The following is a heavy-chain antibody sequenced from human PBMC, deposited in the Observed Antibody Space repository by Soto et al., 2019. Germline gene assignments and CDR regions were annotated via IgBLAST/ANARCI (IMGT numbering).Heavy chain of an antibody. Sequence: QVQLQESGPGLVKPSETLSLTCTVSGGSISSYYWSWIRQPPGKGLEWIGYIYYSGRTNYNPTLKSRVTISVDTSNNQTSLKLRSVPAADSAVYYCARRLPYSSPSRLWDWCDPLGQGTLVTVSS. CDR1: GGSISSYY. CDR3: ARRLPYSSPSRLWDWCDP. CDR2: IYYSGRT. V-gene: IGHV4-59*08. J-gene: IGHJ5*02. D-gene: IGHD6-6*01.